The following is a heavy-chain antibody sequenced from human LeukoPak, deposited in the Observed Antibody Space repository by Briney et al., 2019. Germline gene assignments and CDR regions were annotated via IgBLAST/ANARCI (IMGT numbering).Heavy chain of an antibody. Sequence: ASVKVSCKASGYTFTSYGVSWVRQAPGQGLEWMGWISAYSGNTNYAQKLQGRVTMTTDTSTSTAYMELRSLRSDDTAVYYCARLVGGRYSYGRGYFDYWGQGTLVTVSS. V-gene: IGHV1-18*01. CDR1: GYTFTSYG. CDR3: ARLVGGRYSYGRGYFDY. D-gene: IGHD5-18*01. J-gene: IGHJ4*02. CDR2: ISAYSGNT.